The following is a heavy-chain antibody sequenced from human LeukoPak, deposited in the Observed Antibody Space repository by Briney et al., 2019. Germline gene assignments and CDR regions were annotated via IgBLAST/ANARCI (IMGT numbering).Heavy chain of an antibody. CDR3: VKDSPPRYSGSPPAY. CDR1: GFTFSSYW. V-gene: IGHV3-7*03. J-gene: IGHJ4*02. Sequence: GGSLRLSCAASGFTFSSYWMSWVRQAPGKGLEWVANINKDGGEKYYVDSVKGRFTISRDNAKNSLYLQMNSLRADDTAVYYCVKDSPPRYSGSPPAYWGQGALVTVSS. D-gene: IGHD1-26*01. CDR2: INKDGGEK.